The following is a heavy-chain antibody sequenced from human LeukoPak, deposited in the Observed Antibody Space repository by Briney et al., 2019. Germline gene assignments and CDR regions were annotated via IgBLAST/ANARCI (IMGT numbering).Heavy chain of an antibody. J-gene: IGHJ4*02. D-gene: IGHD5-12*01. CDR3: ARGNSGYASFFDY. CDR2: ISYDGSNK. V-gene: IGHV3-30-3*01. Sequence: PGRSLRLSCAASGFTFSSYAMHWVRQAPGKGLEWVAVISYDGSNKYYADSVKGRFTISRDNSKNTLYLQMNSLRAEDTAVYYCARGNSGYASFFDYWGQGTLVTVSS. CDR1: GFTFSSYA.